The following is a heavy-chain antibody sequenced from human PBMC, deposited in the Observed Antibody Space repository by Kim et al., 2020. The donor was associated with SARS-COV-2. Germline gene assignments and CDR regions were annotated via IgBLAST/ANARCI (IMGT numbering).Heavy chain of an antibody. V-gene: IGHV3-53*01. CDR2: VYSGGDT. J-gene: IGHJ5*01. CDR1: GFTVSSNS. D-gene: IGHD3-10*01. Sequence: GGSLRLSCAASGFTVSSNSMIWVRQAPGKGLEWVSVVYSGGDTYYTDSVKGRFTVSSDNSKNTLYLQMNSLRADDTAVYYCAGAPSLGIIESWGHGTLVTVSS. CDR3: AGAPSLGIIES.